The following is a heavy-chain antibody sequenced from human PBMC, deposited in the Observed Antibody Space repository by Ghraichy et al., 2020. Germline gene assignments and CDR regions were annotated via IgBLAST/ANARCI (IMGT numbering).Heavy chain of an antibody. D-gene: IGHD6-19*01. CDR2: TWSDGSKN. CDR3: ARAAEVPNWFDP. V-gene: IGHV3-33*01. Sequence: GGSLRLSCAASGFSFSSYGMHWVRQAPGKGLEWVAVTWSDGSKNYYADPVKGRFTISRDNSKNTLYLQMNSLRAEDTAGYYCARAAEVPNWFDPWGQGSLVTVSS. J-gene: IGHJ5*02. CDR1: GFSFSSYG.